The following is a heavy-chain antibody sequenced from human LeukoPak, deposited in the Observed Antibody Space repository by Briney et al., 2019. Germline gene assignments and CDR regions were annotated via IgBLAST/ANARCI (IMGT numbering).Heavy chain of an antibody. Sequence: SETLSLTCTVSGGSISSSSYYWGWIRQPPGKGLEWVGSIYYSGSTYYNPSLKSRVTISADTSKNQFSLKLSSVTAADTAVYYCARDPQLNSDDAFDIWGQGTMVTVSS. CDR1: GGSISSSSYY. D-gene: IGHD1-1*01. V-gene: IGHV4-39*07. CDR3: ARDPQLNSDDAFDI. J-gene: IGHJ3*02. CDR2: IYYSGST.